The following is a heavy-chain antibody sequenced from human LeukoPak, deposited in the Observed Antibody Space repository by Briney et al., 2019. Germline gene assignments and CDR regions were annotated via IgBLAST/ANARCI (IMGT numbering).Heavy chain of an antibody. J-gene: IGHJ4*02. Sequence: GASVKVSCKASGYTFTDYYMHWVQQAPGQGLEWMDWINAYSCGTNYAQKFQDRVTMTRDAFISTVYMALSSLRSDDTGRDYCAIMGSGNYYNVYYFDYWSQGTLVTVSS. CDR3: AIMGSGNYYNVYYFDY. CDR2: INAYSCGT. D-gene: IGHD3-10*01. V-gene: IGHV1-2*02. CDR1: GYTFTDYY.